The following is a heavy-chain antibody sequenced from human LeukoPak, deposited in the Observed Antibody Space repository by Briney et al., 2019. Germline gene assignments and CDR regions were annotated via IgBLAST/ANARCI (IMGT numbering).Heavy chain of an antibody. D-gene: IGHD3-3*01. CDR3: ARVTDDFWSKFDY. CDR1: GGSISSSSYY. CDR2: IYYSGST. J-gene: IGHJ4*02. V-gene: IGHV4-39*07. Sequence: SETLSLTCTVSGGSISSSSYYWGWIRQPPGKGLEWIGSIYYSGSTYYNPSLKSRVTISVDTSKNQFSLKLSSVTAADTAVYYCARVTDDFWSKFDYWGQGTLVTVSS.